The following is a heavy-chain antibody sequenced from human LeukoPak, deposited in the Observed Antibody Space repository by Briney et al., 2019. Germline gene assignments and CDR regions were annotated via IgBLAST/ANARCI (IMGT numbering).Heavy chain of an antibody. D-gene: IGHD3-10*01. CDR3: ASLRGFFDYYYYGMDV. CDR2: INSDGSST. J-gene: IGHJ6*02. CDR1: GFTFSSYW. V-gene: IGHV3-74*01. Sequence: GGSLRLSCAASGFTFSSYWMHWVRQAPGKGLVWVSRINSDGSSTSYADSVKGRLTISRDNAKNTLYLQMNSLRAEDTAVYYCASLRGFFDYYYYGMDVWGQGTTVTVSS.